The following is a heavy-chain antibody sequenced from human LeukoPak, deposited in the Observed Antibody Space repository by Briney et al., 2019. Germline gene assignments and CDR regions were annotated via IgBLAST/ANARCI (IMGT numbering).Heavy chain of an antibody. D-gene: IGHD2-2*01. CDR3: ARDYCSSTSCLFDY. CDR2: MNHNSGNT. Sequence: ASVKVSCKASGYTFTSYDINWVRQATGQGLEWMGWMNHNSGNTGYAQKFQGRVTMTRDTSISTAYMELSRLRSDDTAVFYCARDYCSSTSCLFDYWGQGTLVTVSS. J-gene: IGHJ4*02. CDR1: GYTFTSYD. V-gene: IGHV1-8*01.